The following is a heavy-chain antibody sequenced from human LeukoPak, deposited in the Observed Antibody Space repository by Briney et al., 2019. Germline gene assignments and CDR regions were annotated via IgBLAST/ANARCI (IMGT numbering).Heavy chain of an antibody. CDR1: GFTFDDYA. Sequence: GGSLRLSCVASGFTFDDYAIHWVRQAPGKGLEWVFFISGDGGSTYNADSAKGRFTISRDNSKKSLYLQMNSLRTEDTALYYCAKSKGIKSGSFDYWGQGTLVTVSS. J-gene: IGHJ4*02. D-gene: IGHD1-26*01. CDR2: ISGDGGST. CDR3: AKSKGIKSGSFDY. V-gene: IGHV3-43*02.